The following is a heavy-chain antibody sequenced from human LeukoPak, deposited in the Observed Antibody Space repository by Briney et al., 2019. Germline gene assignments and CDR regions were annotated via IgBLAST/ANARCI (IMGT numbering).Heavy chain of an antibody. Sequence: PSETLSLTCVVSGGSINTFDYYGGWIRQPPGKGLEWIGSIYHSGRTYYNPSLKSRVTISVETSRNQIFLKVYSVTAADTAVYYCVKSRGSSYYYFDSWGQGTLVAVSS. CDR3: VKSRGSSYYYFDS. J-gene: IGHJ4*02. CDR1: GGSINTFDYY. V-gene: IGHV4-39*01. CDR2: IYHSGRT. D-gene: IGHD6-13*01.